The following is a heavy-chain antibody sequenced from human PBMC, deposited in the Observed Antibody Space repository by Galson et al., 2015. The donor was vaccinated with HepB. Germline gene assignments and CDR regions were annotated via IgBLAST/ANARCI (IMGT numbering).Heavy chain of an antibody. V-gene: IGHV3-33*01. D-gene: IGHD4-17*01. J-gene: IGHJ4*02. CDR3: VREQGYGDYRTSDY. CDR2: TVYGGTNE. CDR1: GFTFSSHG. Sequence: SLRLSCAASGFTFSSHGMHWVRQAPGRGLEWVAVTVYGGTNEHYADSVRGRFTISRGTSKNTLYLQMNSLRAEDTAVYYCVREQGYGDYRTSDYWGQGTLVTVSS.